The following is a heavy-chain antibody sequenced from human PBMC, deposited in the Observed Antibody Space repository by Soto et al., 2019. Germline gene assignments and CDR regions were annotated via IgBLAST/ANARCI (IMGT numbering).Heavy chain of an antibody. D-gene: IGHD3-10*01. CDR3: AKSDYGSNSFDY. J-gene: IGHJ4*02. CDR2: IKYDGSST. CDR1: GFTFTNYW. Sequence: EVQLVESGGGLVQPGESLRLSCVASGFTFTNYWMHWVRQAPGKGLVWVSRIKYDGSSTTYAASVQGRFTISRDNAKSTLYLQMNNLRAEDTAVDFCAKSDYGSNSFDYWGQGTLVTVSS. V-gene: IGHV3-74*01.